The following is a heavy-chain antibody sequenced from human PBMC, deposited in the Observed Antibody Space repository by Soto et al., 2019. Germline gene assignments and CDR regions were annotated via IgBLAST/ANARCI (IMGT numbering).Heavy chain of an antibody. V-gene: IGHV3-48*01. Sequence: GGSLRLSCAASGFTFSSYSMNWVRQAPGKGLEWVSHTSSSSSSIYYADSVKGRFTISRDNAKNSLSLQMNSLRAEDTAVYYCARVRARMWYFDLWGRGTLVTVSS. D-gene: IGHD6-6*01. CDR3: ARVRARMWYFDL. J-gene: IGHJ2*01. CDR1: GFTFSSYS. CDR2: TSSSSSSI.